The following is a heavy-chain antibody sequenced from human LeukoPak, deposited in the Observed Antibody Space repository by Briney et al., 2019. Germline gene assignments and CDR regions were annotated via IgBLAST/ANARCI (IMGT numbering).Heavy chain of an antibody. CDR3: ARDYYGSGSFPFDF. CDR2: IYPSGST. J-gene: IGHJ4*02. Sequence: PWETLSLTCTVSGGSISSYYWSWIRQPAGKGLEWIGRIYPSGSTNYNPSLKSRVTMSVDTSKNQFSLKLSSVTAADTAVYYCARDYYGSGSFPFDFWGQGTLVPVSS. D-gene: IGHD3-10*01. V-gene: IGHV4-4*07. CDR1: GGSISSYY.